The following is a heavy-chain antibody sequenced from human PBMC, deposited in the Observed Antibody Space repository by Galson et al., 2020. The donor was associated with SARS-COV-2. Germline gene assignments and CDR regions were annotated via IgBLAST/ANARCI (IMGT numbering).Heavy chain of an antibody. V-gene: IGHV3-30*02. J-gene: IGHJ4*02. CDR1: GFTFSSYG. Sequence: GGSLRLSCAASGFTFSSYGMHWVRQAPGKGLEWVAYIRYDGSNKYYADYVKGRFTISRDNSKNTLYLQMNSLRAEDTAVYYCAKDFPYCINGLCHMIWDYWGQGTLFTVSS. D-gene: IGHD2-8*01. CDR3: AKDFPYCINGLCHMIWDY. CDR2: IRYDGSNK.